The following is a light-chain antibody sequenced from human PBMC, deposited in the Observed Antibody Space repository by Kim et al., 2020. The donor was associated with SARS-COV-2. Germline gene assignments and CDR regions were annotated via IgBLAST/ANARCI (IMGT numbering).Light chain of an antibody. CDR1: QGSSSN. CDR3: LQHHSYPRT. J-gene: IGKJ1*01. CDR2: GAS. V-gene: IGKV1-17*01. Sequence: AAPGDRSTITCRAGQGSSSNLGWYHQKPGRAPTRLIYGASTLESRVPSRFSGSGSGTKFTLTISSLQPEDFATYYCLQHHSYPRTFAQGTKVDIK.